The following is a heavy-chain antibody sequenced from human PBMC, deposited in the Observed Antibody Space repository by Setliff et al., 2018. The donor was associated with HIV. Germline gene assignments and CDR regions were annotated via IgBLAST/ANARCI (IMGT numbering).Heavy chain of an antibody. Sequence: GGSLRLSCAASGFTFSDYWMTWVRQAPGKGLEWVANIKQDGSEKYCVDSVKGRCTISRDNAKNSLYLQMNSLGAEDTAVYYCARGRRVSSNYYYYYYMDVWGKGTTVTVSS. CDR2: IKQDGSEK. CDR1: GFTFSDYW. CDR3: ARGRRVSSNYYYYYYMDV. D-gene: IGHD2-2*01. J-gene: IGHJ6*03. V-gene: IGHV3-7*03.